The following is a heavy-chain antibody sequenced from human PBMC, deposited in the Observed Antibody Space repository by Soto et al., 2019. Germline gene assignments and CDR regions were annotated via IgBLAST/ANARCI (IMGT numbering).Heavy chain of an antibody. Sequence: SETLSLTCSVSGADINTYSWTWILQPAGKGLEWIGRIYTSASINYNPSLKGRVTLSVDTSTKQVSLRLASVTAAEKAVYYCARDREAGYNFYYGMDVWGQGTTVTVSS. CDR1: GADINTYS. J-gene: IGHJ6*02. CDR3: ARDREAGYNFYYGMDV. D-gene: IGHD6-19*01. V-gene: IGHV4-4*07. CDR2: IYTSASI.